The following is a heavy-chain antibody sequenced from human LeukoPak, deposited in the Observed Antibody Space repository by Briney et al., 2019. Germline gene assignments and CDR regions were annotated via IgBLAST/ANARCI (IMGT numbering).Heavy chain of an antibody. CDR2: ISANNGNT. D-gene: IGHD3-22*01. CDR3: ARVNYYDSSGYYSSNAFDI. CDR1: GYTLTSNG. J-gene: IGHJ3*02. V-gene: IGHV1-18*01. Sequence: ASVTVSRKASGYTLTSNGNCWVRQAPGQGIEWMGWISANNGNTNYAQKLQGRVTMTTDTSTSTAYMELRSLRSDDTAVYYCARVNYYDSSGYYSSNAFDIWGQGTMVTVSS.